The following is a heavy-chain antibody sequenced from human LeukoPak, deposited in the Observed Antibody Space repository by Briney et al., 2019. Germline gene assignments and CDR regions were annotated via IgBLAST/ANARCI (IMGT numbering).Heavy chain of an antibody. CDR2: IYYSGST. Sequence: SETLSLTCTVSGGSISSSSYYWGWIRQPPGKGLECIGSIYYSGSTYYNPSLKSRVTISVDTSKNQFSLKLSFVTAADTAVYYCARATSSWYLFDYWGQGTLVTVSS. CDR1: GGSISSSSYY. CDR3: ARATSSWYLFDY. V-gene: IGHV4-39*07. D-gene: IGHD6-13*01. J-gene: IGHJ4*02.